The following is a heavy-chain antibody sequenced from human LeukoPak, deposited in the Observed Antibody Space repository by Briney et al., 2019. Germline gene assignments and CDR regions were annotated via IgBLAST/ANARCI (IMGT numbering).Heavy chain of an antibody. D-gene: IGHD3-9*01. CDR1: GFTFSSYS. Sequence: KAGGSLRLSCAASGFTFSSYSMNWVRQAPGKGLEWVSSISSSSRYIYYADSVKGRFTISRDNAKNSLYLQMNSLRAEDTAVYYCARGGSDILTQHDYWGQGTLVTASS. CDR2: ISSSSRYI. V-gene: IGHV3-21*01. J-gene: IGHJ4*02. CDR3: ARGGSDILTQHDY.